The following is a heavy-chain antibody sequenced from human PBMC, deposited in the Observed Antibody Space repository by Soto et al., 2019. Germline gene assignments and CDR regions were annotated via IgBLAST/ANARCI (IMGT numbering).Heavy chain of an antibody. D-gene: IGHD6-13*01. J-gene: IGHJ5*02. CDR1: GYTFISNY. CDR3: ARAAIHGSSWYFWFDP. CDR2: INPRGAST. V-gene: IGHV1-46*01. Sequence: QVQLVQSGAEVKKPGASVKISCKASGYTFISNYVYWVRQAPGQGLEWMGIINPRGASTSYAQKFQGRVTMTSDTSTSTVYMDLSSLTSDATAVYYCARAAIHGSSWYFWFDPWGQGTLVTVSS.